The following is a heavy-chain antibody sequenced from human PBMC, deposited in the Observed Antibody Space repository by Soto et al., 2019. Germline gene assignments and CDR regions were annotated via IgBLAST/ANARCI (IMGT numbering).Heavy chain of an antibody. J-gene: IGHJ4*02. CDR2: IFHSGTT. CDR1: GASISNYW. V-gene: IGHV4-4*02. D-gene: IGHD6-13*01. CDR3: SRNRDSSTFFDY. Sequence: SDTLSLTCAVSGASISNYWWSWVRQTPGKGLEWIGEIFHSGTTNSNPSLKSRVSMTLDKSKNQFSLSLTSVTAADTAVYYCSRNRDSSTFFDYWGRGILVTVSS.